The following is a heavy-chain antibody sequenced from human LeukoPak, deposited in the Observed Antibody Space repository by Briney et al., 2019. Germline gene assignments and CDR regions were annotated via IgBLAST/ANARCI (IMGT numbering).Heavy chain of an antibody. J-gene: IGHJ6*03. CDR3: ARVVAGYDSSGYAYYYYYYYMDV. Sequence: SETLSLTCTVSGGSISSYYWSWIWQPPGKGLEWIGYIYYSGSTNYNPSLKSRVTISVDTSKNRFSLKLSSVTAADTAVYYCARVVAGYDSSGYAYYYYYYYMDVWGKGTTVTVSS. CDR2: IYYSGST. V-gene: IGHV4-59*01. CDR1: GGSISSYY. D-gene: IGHD3-22*01.